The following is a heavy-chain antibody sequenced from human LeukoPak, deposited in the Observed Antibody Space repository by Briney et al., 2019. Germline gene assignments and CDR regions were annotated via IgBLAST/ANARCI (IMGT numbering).Heavy chain of an antibody. D-gene: IGHD2/OR15-2a*01. Sequence: GGSLRLSCAASGFTFSSYAMGWVRQAPGKGLEWVSAISGSGGSTYYADSVKDRFTISRDNSKNTLYLQMNSLRAEDTATFYCAKDRPLSIEYPPWYFYYWGQGTLVTVSA. V-gene: IGHV3-23*01. CDR3: AKDRPLSIEYPPWYFYY. J-gene: IGHJ4*02. CDR2: ISGSGGST. CDR1: GFTFSSYA.